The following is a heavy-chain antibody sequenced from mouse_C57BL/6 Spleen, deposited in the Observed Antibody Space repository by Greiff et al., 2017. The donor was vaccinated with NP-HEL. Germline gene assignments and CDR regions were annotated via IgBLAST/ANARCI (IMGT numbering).Heavy chain of an antibody. V-gene: IGHV2-2*01. CDR2: IWSGGST. CDR3: ARGSVVDYAMDY. D-gene: IGHD1-1*01. CDR1: GFSLTSYG. J-gene: IGHJ4*01. Sequence: VKLVESGPGLVQPSQSLSITCTVSGFSLTSYGVHWVRQSPGKGLEWLGVIWSGGSTDYNAAYISRLSISKDNSKSQVFFKMNSLQADDTAIYYCARGSVVDYAMDYWGQGTSVTVSS.